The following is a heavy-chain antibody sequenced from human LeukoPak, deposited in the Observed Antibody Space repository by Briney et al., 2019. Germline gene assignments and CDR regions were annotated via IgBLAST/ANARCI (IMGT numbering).Heavy chain of an antibody. CDR2: INHSGST. CDR3: ARANLGLRRYFDY. CDR1: GGSFSGYY. D-gene: IGHD5-12*01. V-gene: IGHV4-34*01. Sequence: PSEALSLTCAVSGGSFSGYYWSWIRQPPGKGLEWIGEINHSGSTNYNPSLKSRVTISVDTSKNQFSLKLSSVTAADTAVYYCARANLGLRRYFDYWGQGTLVTVSS. J-gene: IGHJ4*02.